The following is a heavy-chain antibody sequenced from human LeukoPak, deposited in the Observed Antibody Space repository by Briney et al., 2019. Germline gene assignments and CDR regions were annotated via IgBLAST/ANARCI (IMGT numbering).Heavy chain of an antibody. Sequence: GGSLRLSCAASGFTFSSYGMTWVRQAPGKGLEWVANIKQDGSEKYYVDSVKGRFTISRDNAKNSLYLQMSSLRAEDTAVYYCARHNLRGGYYYWGQGTLVTVSS. J-gene: IGHJ4*02. CDR2: IKQDGSEK. CDR3: ARHNLRGGYYY. CDR1: GFTFSSYG. V-gene: IGHV3-7*01. D-gene: IGHD3-22*01.